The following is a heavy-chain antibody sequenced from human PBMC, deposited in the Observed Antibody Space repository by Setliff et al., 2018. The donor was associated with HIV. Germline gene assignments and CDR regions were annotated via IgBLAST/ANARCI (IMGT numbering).Heavy chain of an antibody. J-gene: IGHJ3*02. CDR2: IYHDGST. CDR3: ARTRDCSSSGCFYHAFDM. D-gene: IGHD2-2*01. Sequence: PSETLSLTCSASGYSITNGYYWGWIRQPPGKGLEWVGSIYHDGSTYYNPSLRSRVTISVDTSKNQFSLQLSSVTAADMAVYYCARTRDCSSSGCFYHAFDMWGQGTMVTVSS. CDR1: GYSITNGYY. V-gene: IGHV4-38-2*02.